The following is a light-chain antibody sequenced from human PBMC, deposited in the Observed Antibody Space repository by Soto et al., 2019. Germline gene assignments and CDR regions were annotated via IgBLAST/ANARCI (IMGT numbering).Light chain of an antibody. CDR3: QQRSNWPPWT. J-gene: IGKJ1*01. V-gene: IGKV3-11*01. Sequence: EIVLTQSPATLSLSPGERATLSCRASQSVSSYLAWYQQNPGQAPRLLIYDASNRATGIPARFSGSGSGTEFTLTISSLEPEDFAVYYCQQRSNWPPWTFGQGTKVEIK. CDR1: QSVSSY. CDR2: DAS.